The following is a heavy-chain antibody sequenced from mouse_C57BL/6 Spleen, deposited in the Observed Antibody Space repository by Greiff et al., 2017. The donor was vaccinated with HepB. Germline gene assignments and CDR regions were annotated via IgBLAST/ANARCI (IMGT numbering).Heavy chain of an antibody. CDR3: ARTGSSYWYFDV. Sequence: QVQLQQPGAELVKPGASVKMSCKASGYTFTSYWITWVKQRPGQGLEWIGDIYPGSGSTNYNEKFKSKATLTVDTSSSTAYMQLSSLTSEDSAVYYYARTGSSYWYFDVWGTGTTVTVSS. J-gene: IGHJ1*03. V-gene: IGHV1-55*01. D-gene: IGHD1-1*01. CDR1: GYTFTSYW. CDR2: IYPGSGST.